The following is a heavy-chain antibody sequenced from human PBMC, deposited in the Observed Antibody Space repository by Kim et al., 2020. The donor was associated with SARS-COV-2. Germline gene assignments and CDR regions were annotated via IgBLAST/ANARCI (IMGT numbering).Heavy chain of an antibody. D-gene: IGHD6-19*01. CDR2: INPDTDKT. Sequence: ASVKVSCKTSGYMLTSHYIHWVRQAPGQGLEWMGWINPDTDKTHYAQRFQGRVTVTGDTSISTAYMELSSLKSDDTAVYYCARSNGWSHFDNWGQGVPVTVSS. CDR3: ARSNGWSHFDN. V-gene: IGHV1-2*02. J-gene: IGHJ4*02. CDR1: GYMLTSHY.